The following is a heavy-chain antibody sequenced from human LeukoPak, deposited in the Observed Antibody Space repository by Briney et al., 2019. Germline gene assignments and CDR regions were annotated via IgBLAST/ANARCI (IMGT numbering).Heavy chain of an antibody. Sequence: PGGSLRLSCAASGFTFSSYGMHWVRQAPGKGLEWVAVIWYDGSYKHYADSMKGRFTISRDNSKNTLYLQMSSLRAEDTAVYYCARELRYGGYDFGYWGQGILVTVSS. CDR2: IWYDGSYK. J-gene: IGHJ4*02. CDR1: GFTFSSYG. D-gene: IGHD5-12*01. V-gene: IGHV3-33*01. CDR3: ARELRYGGYDFGY.